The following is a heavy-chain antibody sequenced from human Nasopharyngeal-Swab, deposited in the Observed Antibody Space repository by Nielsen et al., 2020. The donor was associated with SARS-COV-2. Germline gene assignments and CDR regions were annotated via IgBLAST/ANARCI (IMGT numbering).Heavy chain of an antibody. Sequence: SQTLSLTCAVYGGSFSGYYWSWIRQPPGKGLEWIGEISHSGSTNYNPSLKSRVTISVDTSKNQFSLKLNSVTAADTAVYYCARASTVTTFFDLWGRGTLVTVSS. CDR1: GGSFSGYY. CDR3: ARASTVTTFFDL. CDR2: ISHSGST. J-gene: IGHJ2*01. D-gene: IGHD4-17*01. V-gene: IGHV4-34*01.